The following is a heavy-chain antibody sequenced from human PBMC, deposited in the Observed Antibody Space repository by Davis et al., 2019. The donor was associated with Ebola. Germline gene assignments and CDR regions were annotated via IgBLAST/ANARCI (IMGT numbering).Heavy chain of an antibody. CDR3: AREGGELTYFGLFDY. CDR2: INPSGGST. D-gene: IGHD3-16*01. V-gene: IGHV1-46*01. CDR1: GYTFTSYY. Sequence: ASVKVSCKASGYTFTSYYMHWVRQAPGQGLEWMGIINPSGGSTSYAQKFQGRVTMTRDTSTSTVYMELGSLGSEDTAVYYCAREGGELTYFGLFDYWGQGTLVTVSS. J-gene: IGHJ4*02.